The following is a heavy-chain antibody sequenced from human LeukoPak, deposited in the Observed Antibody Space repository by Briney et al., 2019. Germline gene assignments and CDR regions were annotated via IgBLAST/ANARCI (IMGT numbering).Heavy chain of an antibody. V-gene: IGHV4-59*01. J-gene: IGHJ5*02. Sequence: SETLSLTCTVSGGSISNYYWSWIRQPPGKGLEWIGYIYYSGSTNYNPSLKSRVTMSEDMSKSQFSLILKFVTAADTAVYYCARGGVNWFDPWGQGTLVTVSS. CDR3: ARGGVNWFDP. CDR2: IYYSGST. CDR1: GGSISNYY.